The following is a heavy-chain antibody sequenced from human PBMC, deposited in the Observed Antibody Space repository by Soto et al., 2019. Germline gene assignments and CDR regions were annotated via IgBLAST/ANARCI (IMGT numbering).Heavy chain of an antibody. D-gene: IGHD2-2*02. CDR2: IIPIFGTA. V-gene: IGHV1-69*06. CDR1: GGTFSSYA. Sequence: QVQLVQSGAEVKKPGSSVKVSCKASGGTFSSYAISWVRQAPGQGLEWMGGIIPIFGTANHAQKFQGRVTITADKSTSTAYMELSSLRSEDTAVYYCARGRDIVVVPAAITYYYYGMDVWGQGTTVTVSS. J-gene: IGHJ6*02. CDR3: ARGRDIVVVPAAITYYYYGMDV.